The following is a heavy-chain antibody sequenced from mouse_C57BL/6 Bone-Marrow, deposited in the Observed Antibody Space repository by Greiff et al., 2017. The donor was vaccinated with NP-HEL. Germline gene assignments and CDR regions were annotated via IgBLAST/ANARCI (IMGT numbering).Heavy chain of an antibody. CDR1: GYTFTSYW. J-gene: IGHJ2*01. Sequence: QVQLQQPGAELVKPGASVKLSCKASGYTFTSYWMHWVKQRPGQGLEWIGMIHPNSGSTNYNEKLKSKATLTVDKSSRTAYMQLSSLTSEDSAVYYCAVYDYEDYWGQGTTLTVSS. D-gene: IGHD2-4*01. CDR2: IHPNSGST. CDR3: AVYDYEDY. V-gene: IGHV1-64*01.